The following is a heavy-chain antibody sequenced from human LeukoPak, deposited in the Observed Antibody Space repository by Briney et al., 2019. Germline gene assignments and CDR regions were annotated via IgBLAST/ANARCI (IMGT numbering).Heavy chain of an antibody. CDR2: IYYSGST. J-gene: IGHJ4*02. V-gene: IGHV4-59*08. Sequence: SETLSLTCTVSGGSISNYYWSWIRQPPGKGLEWIGYIYYSGSTNYNPSLKSRVTISVDTSKNQFSLKLSSVTAADTAVYYCARGLRGAGPGILDYWGQGTLVTVSS. CDR1: GGSISNYY. CDR3: ARGLRGAGPGILDY. D-gene: IGHD6-19*01.